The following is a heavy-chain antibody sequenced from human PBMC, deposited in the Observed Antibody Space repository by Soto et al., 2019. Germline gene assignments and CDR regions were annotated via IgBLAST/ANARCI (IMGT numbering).Heavy chain of an antibody. J-gene: IGHJ5*02. CDR2: FCYTGST. Sequence: PSETLSLTCTVSGGSISGRCWSWVRQSPGKGLEWIGYFCYTGSTNYNPSLKSRVTISADRSKTQCSLKLTSVTAADTAVYYCAKSHYDSSGYYIIDHWGQGTLVTVSS. CDR3: AKSHYDSSGYYIIDH. V-gene: IGHV4-59*01. CDR1: GGSISGRC. D-gene: IGHD3-22*01.